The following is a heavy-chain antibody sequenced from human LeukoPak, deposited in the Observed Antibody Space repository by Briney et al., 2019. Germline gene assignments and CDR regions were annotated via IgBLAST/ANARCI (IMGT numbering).Heavy chain of an antibody. V-gene: IGHV4-38-2*02. Sequence: SETLSLTCTVSGYSISSGYYWGWIRQPPGKGLEWIGSIYHSGSTYYNPSLKSRVTISVDTSKNQFSLKLSSVTAADTAVYYCARGGGRTTVTTNWFDPWGQGTLVTVSS. CDR1: GYSISSGYY. J-gene: IGHJ5*02. D-gene: IGHD4-17*01. CDR3: ARGGGRTTVTTNWFDP. CDR2: IYHSGST.